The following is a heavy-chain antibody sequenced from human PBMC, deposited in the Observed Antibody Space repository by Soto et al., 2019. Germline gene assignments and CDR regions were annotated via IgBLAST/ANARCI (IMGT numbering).Heavy chain of an antibody. CDR3: ARVSSAFDY. V-gene: IGHV4-39*01. Sequence: TSETLSLTCTVPGGSISSSSYYWGWIRQPPGKGLEWIGSIYYSGSTYYNPSLKSRVTISVDTSKNQFSLKLSSVTAADTAVYYCARVSSAFDYWGRGTLVTVSS. CDR2: IYYSGST. D-gene: IGHD6-19*01. J-gene: IGHJ4*02. CDR1: GGSISSSSYY.